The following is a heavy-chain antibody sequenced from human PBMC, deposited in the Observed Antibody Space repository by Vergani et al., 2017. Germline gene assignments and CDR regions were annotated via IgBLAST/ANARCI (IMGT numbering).Heavy chain of an antibody. CDR2: IYSGGST. CDR1: GFTVSSNY. J-gene: IGHJ4*02. Sequence: EVQVVETGGGLVQPGGSLRLSCAASGFTVSSNYMSWVRQAPGKGLEWVSVIYSGGSTYYADSVKGRFIISRDNAKNMMYLQLNSLRDEDTAVYYCARDGRIDAEGTELDYWGQGTLVTVSS. V-gene: IGHV3-66*01. CDR3: ARDGRIDAEGTELDY. D-gene: IGHD1-14*01.